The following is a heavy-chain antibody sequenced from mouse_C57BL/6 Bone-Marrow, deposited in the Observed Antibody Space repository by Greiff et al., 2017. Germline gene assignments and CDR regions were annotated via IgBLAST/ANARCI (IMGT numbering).Heavy chain of an antibody. CDR2: ISYDGSN. CDR1: GYSITSGYY. V-gene: IGHV3-6*01. Sequence: DVQLQESGPGLVKPSQSLSLTCSVTGYSITSGYYWNWIRQFPGNKLEWMGYISYDGSNNYNPSLKNRISITRDTSKNQFFLKLNSVTTEDTATYYCARRDYYGPYWYFDVWGTGTTVTVSS. D-gene: IGHD1-1*01. J-gene: IGHJ1*03. CDR3: ARRDYYGPYWYFDV.